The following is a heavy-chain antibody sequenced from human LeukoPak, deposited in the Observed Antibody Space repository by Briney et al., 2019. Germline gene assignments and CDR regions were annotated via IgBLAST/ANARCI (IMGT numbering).Heavy chain of an antibody. D-gene: IGHD3-10*01. CDR2: ISYDGSNK. Sequence: GRALRLSCAASGFTFSSYAMHWVRQAPGKGLEGVAVISYDGSNKYYADSVKGRFTISRDNSKNMLYLQMSSLSAQDMHVYYCARSITMVRGANSPHFDYWGQGTLVTVSS. J-gene: IGHJ4*02. CDR3: ARSITMVRGANSPHFDY. CDR1: GFTFSSYA. V-gene: IGHV3-30-3*01.